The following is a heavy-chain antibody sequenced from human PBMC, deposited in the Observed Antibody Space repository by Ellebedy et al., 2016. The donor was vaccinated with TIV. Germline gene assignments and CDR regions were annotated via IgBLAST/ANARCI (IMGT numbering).Heavy chain of an antibody. V-gene: IGHV1-18*01. J-gene: IGHJ3*02. CDR3: ATGSLVGATLAFMALDKNDAFDI. CDR1: GYTLMSYG. CDR2: VSPYDGNT. Sequence: AASVKVSCKASGYTLMSYGICWVRQAPGQGLEWMGWVSPYDGNTNYAQKFQGRVTMTIDTSTSTGYMDLRSLRSDDTAVYYCATGSLVGATLAFMALDKNDAFDIWGQGTMVTVSS. D-gene: IGHD1-26*01.